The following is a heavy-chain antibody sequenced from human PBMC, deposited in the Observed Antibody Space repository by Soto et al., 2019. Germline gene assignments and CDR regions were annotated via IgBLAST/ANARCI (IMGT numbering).Heavy chain of an antibody. V-gene: IGHV3-33*01. Sequence: LRLSRAAFRFTLSIYGTHWVRQAPANGLEWVAVIWYDCSIEYYADSVKGRLTISRGNSKNTLYLQMNSLRAEDSAVYYCARDKTIPAAGPFDYWGQGTLVTVSS. CDR1: RFTLSIYG. CDR3: ARDKTIPAAGPFDY. D-gene: IGHD6-13*01. CDR2: IWYDCSIE. J-gene: IGHJ4*02.